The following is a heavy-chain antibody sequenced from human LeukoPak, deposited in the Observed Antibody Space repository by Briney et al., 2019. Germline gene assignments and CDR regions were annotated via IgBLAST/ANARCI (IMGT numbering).Heavy chain of an antibody. V-gene: IGHV1-8*02. CDR2: MNPNSGNT. CDR3: ARGSQQEFDP. J-gene: IGHJ5*02. Sequence: ASVKVSCKASGGTFSSYAINWVRQATGQGLEWMGWMNPNSGNTGYAQKFQGRVTMTRNTSISTAYMELSSLRSEDTAVYYCARGSQQEFDPWGQGTLVTVSS. CDR1: GGTFSSYA.